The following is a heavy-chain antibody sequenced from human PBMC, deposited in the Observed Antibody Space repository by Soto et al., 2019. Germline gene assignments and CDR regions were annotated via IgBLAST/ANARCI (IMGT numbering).Heavy chain of an antibody. CDR3: ARGAWGSIHDH. Sequence: EVQLLESGGGLVQPGGSLRLSCGASGFTFSSYGMSWVRQGPGKGLEWVADISGSGDATHYADSVKGHFTISGDNSKNSLFLQMHSLRAEDTAIYYSARGAWGSIHDHWCQGTLVIVS. V-gene: IGHV3-23*01. D-gene: IGHD3-16*01. CDR1: GFTFSSYG. J-gene: IGHJ4*02. CDR2: ISGSGDAT.